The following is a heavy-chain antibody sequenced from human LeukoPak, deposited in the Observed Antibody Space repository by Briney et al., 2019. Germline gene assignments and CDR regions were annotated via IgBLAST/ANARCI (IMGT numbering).Heavy chain of an antibody. CDR1: GYTFRNYG. CDR2: ISGYNGNT. D-gene: IGHD3-22*01. Sequence: ASVKVSCKASGYTFRNYGISWVRQAPGQGLEWMGWISGYNGNTNYAQNLQGRVTMTTDTSTSTAYMELRSLRSDDTAVYYCARVPAQTRYYYDSSGYYGYWGQGTLVTVSS. CDR3: ARVPAQTRYYYDSSGYYGY. V-gene: IGHV1-18*01. J-gene: IGHJ4*02.